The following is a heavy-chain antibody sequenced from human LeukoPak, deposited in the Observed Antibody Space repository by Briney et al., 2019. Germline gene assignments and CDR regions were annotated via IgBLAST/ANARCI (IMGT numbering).Heavy chain of an antibody. CDR3: ARVGYSSSWVNDAFDI. V-gene: IGHV1-8*01. CDR1: VYTFTSYD. J-gene: IGHJ3*02. Sequence: ASVKDSRKASVYTFTSYDINWVRQPTGQGLEWMGWMNPNSGNTGYAQKLQGRVTMTRNTSISTAYMELSSLRSEDTAVYYCARVGYSSSWVNDAFDIWGQGTMVTVSS. D-gene: IGHD6-13*01. CDR2: MNPNSGNT.